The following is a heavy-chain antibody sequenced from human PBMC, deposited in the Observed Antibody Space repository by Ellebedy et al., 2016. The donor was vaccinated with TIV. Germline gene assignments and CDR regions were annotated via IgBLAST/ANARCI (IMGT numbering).Heavy chain of an antibody. CDR2: IIPIFGTA. J-gene: IGHJ5*02. V-gene: IGHV1-69*13. CDR3: ASGYCGGDCYSRGWWFDP. D-gene: IGHD2-21*02. Sequence: ASVKVSXKASGGTFSSYAISWVRQAPGQGLEWMGGIIPIFGTAYYAQKFQGRVTITADESTSTAYIELSSLRSEDTAVYYCASGYCGGDCYSRGWWFDPWGQGTLVTVSS. CDR1: GGTFSSYA.